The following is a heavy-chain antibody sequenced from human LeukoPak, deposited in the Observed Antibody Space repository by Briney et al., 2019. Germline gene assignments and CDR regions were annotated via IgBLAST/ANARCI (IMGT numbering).Heavy chain of an antibody. D-gene: IGHD5-18*01. V-gene: IGHV3-15*01. CDR3: TTDRPVDTAMVVYYYGMDV. J-gene: IGHJ6*02. CDR1: GFTFSNAW. CDR2: IKSKTDGRTT. Sequence: PGGSLRLSCAASGFTFSNAWMSWVRQAPGKGLEWVGRIKSKTDGRTTDYAAPVKGRFTISRDDSKNTLYLQMNSLKTEDTAVYYCTTDRPVDTAMVVYYYGMDVWGQGTTVTVSS.